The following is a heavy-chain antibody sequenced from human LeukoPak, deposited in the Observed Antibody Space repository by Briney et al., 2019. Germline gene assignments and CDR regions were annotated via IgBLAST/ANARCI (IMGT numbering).Heavy chain of an antibody. V-gene: IGHV3-30*02. CDR1: GFTFSSYA. CDR3: ARELAGYYYDSSGYQVDAFDI. J-gene: IGHJ3*02. D-gene: IGHD3-22*01. Sequence: GGSLRLSCAASGFTFSSYAMTWVRQAPGKGLEWVAFIRYDGTNKYYADSVKGRFTISRDNSKNTLYLQMNSLRAEDTAVYYCARELAGYYYDSSGYQVDAFDIWGQGTMVTVSS. CDR2: IRYDGTNK.